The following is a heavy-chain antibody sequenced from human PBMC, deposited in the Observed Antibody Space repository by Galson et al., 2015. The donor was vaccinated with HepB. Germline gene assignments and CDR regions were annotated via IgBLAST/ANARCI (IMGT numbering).Heavy chain of an antibody. Sequence: SLRLSCAASGFPFSSYAMHWVRQAPGRGLGWVAVISYDGSNKYYADSVKGRFTISRDNSKNTLSLQMSSLRAEDTAIYYCARELLGGYSYGYFDYWGQGTLVTVSS. CDR1: GFPFSSYA. J-gene: IGHJ4*02. CDR3: ARELLGGYSYGYFDY. CDR2: ISYDGSNK. D-gene: IGHD5-18*01. V-gene: IGHV3-30-3*01.